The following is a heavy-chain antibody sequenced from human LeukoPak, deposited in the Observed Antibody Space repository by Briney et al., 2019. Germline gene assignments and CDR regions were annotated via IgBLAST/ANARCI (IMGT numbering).Heavy chain of an antibody. CDR2: ISYDGSNK. V-gene: IGHV3-30*18. CDR3: AKGRGYSYGQFDY. J-gene: IGHJ4*02. CDR1: GFTFSSYG. D-gene: IGHD5-18*01. Sequence: PGGSLRLSCAASGFTFSSYGMHWVRQAPGKGLEWVAVISYDGSNKYYADSVKGRFTISRDNSKNTLYLQMNGLRAEDTAVYYCAKGRGYSYGQFDYWGQGTLVTVSS.